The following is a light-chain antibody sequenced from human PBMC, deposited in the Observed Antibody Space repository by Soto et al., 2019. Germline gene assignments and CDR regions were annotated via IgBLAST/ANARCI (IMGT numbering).Light chain of an antibody. CDR3: QHYGSSWT. V-gene: IGKV3-20*01. J-gene: IGKJ1*01. Sequence: EIVLTQSPGTLSLSPGDRATLSCRASQSVSSTYLAWYQQKPGQAPRLLIYGASRRATGVPDRFSGSGSGTDFTLTTGRLEPEDFAVFYCQHYGSSWTFGQGTKVEIK. CDR1: QSVSSTY. CDR2: GAS.